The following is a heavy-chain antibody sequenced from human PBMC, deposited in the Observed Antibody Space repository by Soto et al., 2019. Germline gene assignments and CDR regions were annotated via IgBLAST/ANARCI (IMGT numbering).Heavy chain of an antibody. CDR1: GYSFTSYW. D-gene: IGHD6-19*01. CDR3: ARRRSIGSPNYYYYVMDV. CDR2: IYPGDSDT. V-gene: IGHV5-51*01. J-gene: IGHJ6*02. Sequence: PGESLKISCKGSGYSFTSYWIGWVRQMPGKGLEWMGIIYPGDSDTRYSPSFQGQVTISADKSISTAYLQWSSLKASDTAMYYCARRRSIGSPNYYYYVMDVWGQGTTVTVS.